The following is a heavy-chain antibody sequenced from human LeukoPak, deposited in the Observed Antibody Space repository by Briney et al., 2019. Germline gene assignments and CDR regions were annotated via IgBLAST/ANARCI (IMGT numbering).Heavy chain of an antibody. CDR3: AVLSSGYPVDY. CDR1: GFTFRSYW. D-gene: IGHD3-22*01. J-gene: IGHJ4*02. CDR2: INSDGSST. Sequence: GGSLRLSCAASGFTFRSYWMHWVHQAPGKGLVWVSRINSDGSSTTYADSVKGRFTISRDNAKNTLHLQMNSLRVEDTAVYYCAVLSSGYPVDYWGQGTLVTVSS. V-gene: IGHV3-74*01.